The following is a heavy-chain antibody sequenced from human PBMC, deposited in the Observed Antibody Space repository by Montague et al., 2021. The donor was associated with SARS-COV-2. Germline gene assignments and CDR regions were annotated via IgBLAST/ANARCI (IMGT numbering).Heavy chain of an antibody. CDR3: AKDAKAIAY. CDR1: GFTFSDYY. J-gene: IGHJ4*02. Sequence: SLRLSCAASGFTFSDYYMTWIRQAPGKGLEWVSYISDSGYTIYYADSAKGRFTISRDNAKNSLYLQMNSLRAEDTAMYYCAKDAKAIAYWGQGTLVTVSS. V-gene: IGHV3-11*01. CDR2: ISDSGYTI. D-gene: IGHD1-26*01.